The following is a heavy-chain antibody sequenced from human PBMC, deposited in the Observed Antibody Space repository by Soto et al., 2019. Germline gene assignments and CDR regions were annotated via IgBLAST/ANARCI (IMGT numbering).Heavy chain of an antibody. V-gene: IGHV3-48*03. D-gene: IGHD3-10*01. CDR1: GFTLKSYE. CDR2: ITSSTRTT. J-gene: IGHJ6*02. Sequence: GGSLRLSCEASGFTLKSYEVNWVRQAPGKGLEWISYITSSTRTTYYADSVKGRFTISRDNARKSVYLQMNSLRVEDTAIYYCARGNKSIKGDLSHYNGLDVWGQGTTVTVSS. CDR3: ARGNKSIKGDLSHYNGLDV.